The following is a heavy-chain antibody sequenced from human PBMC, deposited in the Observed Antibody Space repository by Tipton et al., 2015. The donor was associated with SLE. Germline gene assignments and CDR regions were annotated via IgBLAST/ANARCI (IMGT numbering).Heavy chain of an antibody. J-gene: IGHJ3*02. V-gene: IGHV4-61*02. D-gene: IGHD2-2*01. CDR1: GGSINSGDYS. CDR2: IYTSGST. CDR3: ASYCSSTSCYWGDAFDI. Sequence: TLSLTCAVSGGSINSGDYSWSWIRQPPGKGLEWIGRIYTSGSTKYNPSLKSRVTISVDTSKNQFSLKLSSVTAADTAVYYCASYCSSTSCYWGDAFDIWGQGTMVTVSS.